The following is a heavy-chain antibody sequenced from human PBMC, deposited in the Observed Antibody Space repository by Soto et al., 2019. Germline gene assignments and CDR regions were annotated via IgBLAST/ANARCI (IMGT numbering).Heavy chain of an antibody. CDR1: GFSLSNARMG. V-gene: IGHV2-26*01. J-gene: IGHJ5*02. Sequence: QVTLKESGPVLVKPTESLTLTCTVSGFSLSNARMGVSWIRQPPGKALEWLAHIFSNDEKSYSTSLKSRLTISKDTSKSQVVLTMTNMDPVDTATYYCARIPHQFWEPRFRFDPWGQGTLVTVSS. CDR3: ARIPHQFWEPRFRFDP. CDR2: IFSNDEK. D-gene: IGHD3-3*01.